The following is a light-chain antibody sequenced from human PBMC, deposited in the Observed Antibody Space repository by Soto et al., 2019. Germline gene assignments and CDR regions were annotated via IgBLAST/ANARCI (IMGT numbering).Light chain of an antibody. CDR1: SSDVGGYNY. V-gene: IGLV2-14*01. Sequence: QSVPTQPASVSGSPGQSIAISCTGTSSDVGGYNYVSWYQQHPGKAPKLMVYDVNDRPSGVSDRFSGSKSGNTASLTISGLQAEDEADYYCSSYTSSSTYVFGTGTKVTVL. CDR2: DVN. J-gene: IGLJ1*01. CDR3: SSYTSSSTYV.